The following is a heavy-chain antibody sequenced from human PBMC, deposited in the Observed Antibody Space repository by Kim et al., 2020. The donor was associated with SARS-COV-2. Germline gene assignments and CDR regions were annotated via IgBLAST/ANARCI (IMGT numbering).Heavy chain of an antibody. CDR2: ISYDGSNK. Sequence: GGSLRLSCAASGFTFSSYGMHWVRQAPGKGLEWVAVISYDGSNKYYADSVKGRFPISRDNSKSTLYLQMNSLRAEDTAVYYCAKDPRRGQWVGGGYYYYSMDVWGKGTTVTVSS. J-gene: IGHJ6*03. D-gene: IGHD6-19*01. CDR1: GFTFSSYG. CDR3: AKDPRRGQWVGGGYYYYSMDV. V-gene: IGHV3-30*18.